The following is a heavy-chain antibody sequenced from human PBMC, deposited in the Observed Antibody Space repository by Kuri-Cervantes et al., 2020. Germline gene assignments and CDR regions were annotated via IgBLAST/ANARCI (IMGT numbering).Heavy chain of an antibody. D-gene: IGHD6-19*01. CDR3: ARGNSSGWYDY. J-gene: IGHJ4*02. Sequence: GESLKISCAASGFTFSSYAMHWVRQAPGKGLEWVALISFDGSFTYYADSVRGRFTISRDNSKNTIYLQLDSLRAEDTAIYYYARGNSSGWYDYWGQGTLVTVSS. V-gene: IGHV3-30*01. CDR1: GFTFSSYA. CDR2: ISFDGSFT.